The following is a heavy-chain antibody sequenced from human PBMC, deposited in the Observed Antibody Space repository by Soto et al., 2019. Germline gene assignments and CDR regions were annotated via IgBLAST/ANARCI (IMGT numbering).Heavy chain of an antibody. CDR2: IIPMFSSS. J-gene: IGHJ4*02. D-gene: IGHD3-10*02. CDR3: AKDIGFQQHLFVLDL. CDR1: GGTFSDYA. V-gene: IGHV1-69*13. Sequence: SVKVSCKASGGTFSDYAFSWVRQAPGQGLEWMGGIIPMFSSSSFAQKFQGRLTITADDSTSTAYMSLSSLGSADTAMYYCAKDIGFQQHLFVLDLWGQGTLVTVYS.